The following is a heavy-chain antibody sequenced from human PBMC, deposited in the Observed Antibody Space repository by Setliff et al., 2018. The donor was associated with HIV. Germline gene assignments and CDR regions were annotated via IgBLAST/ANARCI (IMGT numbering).Heavy chain of an antibody. Sequence: PSETLSLTCTVSGDSISSYYWSWIRQPAGKGLEWIGRIYTSGSTNYNPSLKSRVTISVDTSKNQFSLKLSSVTAADTAVYYCARYRYYYDSSGYGRWFDPWGQGTLVTVSS. CDR3: ARYRYYYDSSGYGRWFDP. J-gene: IGHJ5*02. V-gene: IGHV4-4*07. D-gene: IGHD3-22*01. CDR1: GDSISSYY. CDR2: IYTSGST.